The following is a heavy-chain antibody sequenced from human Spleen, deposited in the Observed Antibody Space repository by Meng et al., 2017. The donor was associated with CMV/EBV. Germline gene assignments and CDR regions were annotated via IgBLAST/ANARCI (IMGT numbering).Heavy chain of an antibody. V-gene: IGHV4-59*01. D-gene: IGHD3-22*01. J-gene: IGHJ4*02. Sequence: SETLSLTCTVSGASIRSYWWSWIRQSPGKGLEWIGYIHYSGTNKYNPSLRSRVTMSVDTSKNQFSLKLSSVTAADTAVYYCARIGYYDSSGGKGIDYWGQGTLVTVSS. CDR2: IHYSGTN. CDR3: ARIGYYDSSGGKGIDY. CDR1: GASIRSYW.